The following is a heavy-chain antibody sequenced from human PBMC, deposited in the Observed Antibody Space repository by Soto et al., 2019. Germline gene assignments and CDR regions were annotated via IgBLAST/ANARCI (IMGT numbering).Heavy chain of an antibody. J-gene: IGHJ4*02. CDR1: GFTFSSYS. CDR2: VSSGGSHT. CDR3: ARRPCTDGVCPFDS. Sequence: EVQLVESGGGLVGPGGSLRLSCAASGFTFSSYSMSWVRQAPGKGLEWVSSVSSGGSHTYHADSVKGRFTISRDNAHTSLYLQMDDLRVEDTSIYYCARRPCTDGVCPFDSWGQGTLVTVAS. D-gene: IGHD2-8*01. V-gene: IGHV3-21*01.